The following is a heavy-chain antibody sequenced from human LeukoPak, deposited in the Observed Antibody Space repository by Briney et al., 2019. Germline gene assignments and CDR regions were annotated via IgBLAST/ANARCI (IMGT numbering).Heavy chain of an antibody. V-gene: IGHV5-51*01. Sequence: GESLKISCKGSGYTFTDYWLGWARHMPGKGLEWMGFIYPSDSDARYTPSFEGQVTMSADKSINTAYLQWSSLKASDTAMYYCATYSVTVGEGLDVWGQGTTVTVSS. CDR3: ATYSVTVGEGLDV. D-gene: IGHD2-21*02. J-gene: IGHJ6*02. CDR2: IYPSDSDA. CDR1: GYTFTDYW.